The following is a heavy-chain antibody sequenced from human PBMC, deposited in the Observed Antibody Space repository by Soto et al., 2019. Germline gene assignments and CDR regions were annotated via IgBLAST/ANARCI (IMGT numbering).Heavy chain of an antibody. J-gene: IGHJ6*02. CDR2: IYHSGST. V-gene: IGHV4-4*02. Sequence: SETLSITCAVSGGSISSRNWWSCVRQSPRKGLEWIGEIYHSGSTNYNPSLKSRVTISVDKSKNQFSLKLSSVTAADTAVYYCARLHGYCISSSCHGHYAMDVWGQGTTVT. CDR3: ARLHGYCISSSCHGHYAMDV. CDR1: GGSISSRNW. D-gene: IGHD2-2*01.